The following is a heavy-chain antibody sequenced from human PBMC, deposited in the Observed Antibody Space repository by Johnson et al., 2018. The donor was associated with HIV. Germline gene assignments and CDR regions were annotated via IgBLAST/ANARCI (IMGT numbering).Heavy chain of an antibody. D-gene: IGHD6-13*01. CDR3: AKVAVATAAGGVGLNI. V-gene: IGHV3-33*06. CDR1: GFTFRDYG. CDR2: IWFDGITK. J-gene: IGHJ3*02. Sequence: VQLVESGGGVVQPGRSLRLSCEASGFTFRDYGLHWVRQAPGKGLAWVAVIWFDGITKYYSDSVKGRFTISRDLSKNTLFLQMNSLRADDTAVYYCAKVAVATAAGGVGLNIWGRGTVVTVSS.